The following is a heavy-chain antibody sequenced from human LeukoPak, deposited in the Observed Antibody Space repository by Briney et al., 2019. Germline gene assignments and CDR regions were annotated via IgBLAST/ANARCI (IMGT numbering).Heavy chain of an antibody. CDR1: PFTFRNYE. Sequence: PGGALRLSCTTPPFTFRNYEVKWVRQAPGKGPEWISFTGSSTIQYADSVTGRFTISRDNAKNSLYLQMNSLRVEDTAVYYCASSKWFYFDSWGQGTLVTVSS. J-gene: IGHJ4*02. V-gene: IGHV3-48*03. D-gene: IGHD3-22*01. CDR3: ASSKWFYFDS. CDR2: TGSSTI.